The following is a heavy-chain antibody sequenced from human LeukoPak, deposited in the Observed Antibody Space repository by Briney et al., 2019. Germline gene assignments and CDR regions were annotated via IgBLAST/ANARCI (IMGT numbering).Heavy chain of an antibody. J-gene: IGHJ6*02. CDR2: IYYSGST. D-gene: IGHD6-13*01. Sequence: SETLSLTCTVSGGSISSYYWSWIRQPPGKGLEWIGYIYYSGSTYYNPSLKSRVTISVDTSKNQFSLKLSSVTAADTAVYYCARAWGVAAAVFSGMDVWGQGTTVTVSS. V-gene: IGHV4-30-4*08. CDR3: ARAWGVAAAVFSGMDV. CDR1: GGSISSYY.